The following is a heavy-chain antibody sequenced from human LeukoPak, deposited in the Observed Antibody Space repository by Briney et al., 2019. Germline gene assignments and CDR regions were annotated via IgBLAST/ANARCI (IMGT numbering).Heavy chain of an antibody. V-gene: IGHV3-23*01. Sequence: GGSLRLSCAASGFTFSNFAMMWVRQAPGTGLQWVSTITGYGATFYADSVRGRFTIFRDTSMDTLFLQMNSLGAEDTAVYYCAKGAAAGKVDWFDPWGQGTLVTVSS. CDR2: ITGYGAT. CDR1: GFTFSNFA. D-gene: IGHD6-13*01. CDR3: AKGAAAGKVDWFDP. J-gene: IGHJ5*02.